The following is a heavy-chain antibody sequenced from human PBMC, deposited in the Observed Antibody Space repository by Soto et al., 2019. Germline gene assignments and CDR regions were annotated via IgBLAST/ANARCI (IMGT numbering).Heavy chain of an antibody. CDR1: GYSFTSYW. Sequence: GESLKISCRGSGYSFTSYWIGWVRQMPGKGLEWMGIIYPGDSDTRYSPSFQGQVTISADKSISTAYLQWSSLKASDTAMYYCARQEEYSSSNYYYSGMDVWGQGTTVTVSS. CDR3: ARQEEYSSSNYYYSGMDV. V-gene: IGHV5-51*01. D-gene: IGHD6-6*01. J-gene: IGHJ6*02. CDR2: IYPGDSDT.